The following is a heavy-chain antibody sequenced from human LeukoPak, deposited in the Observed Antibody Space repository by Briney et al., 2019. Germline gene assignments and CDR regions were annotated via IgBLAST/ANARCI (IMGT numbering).Heavy chain of an antibody. CDR1: GFTFSSYS. D-gene: IGHD6-13*01. V-gene: IGHV3-7*03. Sequence: GGSLRLSCAASGFTFSSYSMTWVRQAPGKGLERVADINGDGSHSYCVDSVKGRFTLSRDNAKNSLFLQMNSLRAEDTAVYYCVKNSGWYCLDYWGQGTLVTVSS. J-gene: IGHJ4*02. CDR2: INGDGSHS. CDR3: VKNSGWYCLDY.